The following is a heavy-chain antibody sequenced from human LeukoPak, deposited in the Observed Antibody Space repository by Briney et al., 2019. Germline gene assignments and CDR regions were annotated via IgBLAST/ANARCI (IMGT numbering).Heavy chain of an antibody. CDR3: ARDLGYCSGGSCYPTYYFDY. D-gene: IGHD2-15*01. CDR1: GFTFSSYW. CDR2: INPSGGST. J-gene: IGHJ4*02. V-gene: IGHV1-46*01. Sequence: PGGSLRLSCAASGFTFSSYWMHWVRQAPGQGLEWMGIINPSGGSTSYAQKFQGRVTMTRDMSTSTVYMELSSLRSEDTAVYYCARDLGYCSGGSCYPTYYFDYWGQGTLVTVSS.